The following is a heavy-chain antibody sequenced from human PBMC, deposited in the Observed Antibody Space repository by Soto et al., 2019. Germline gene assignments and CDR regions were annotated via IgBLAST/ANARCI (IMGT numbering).Heavy chain of an antibody. CDR2: INWNGGST. Sequence: PGGSLRLSCAASGFTFDDYGMSWVRQAPGKGLEWVSGINWNGGSTGYADSVKGRFTISRDNAKNSLYLQMNSLRAEDTALYYCARDLFDGLVPAAISGLGHYYYYGMDVWGQGTTVTVSS. D-gene: IGHD2-2*01. J-gene: IGHJ6*02. CDR3: ARDLFDGLVPAAISGLGHYYYYGMDV. CDR1: GFTFDDYG. V-gene: IGHV3-20*04.